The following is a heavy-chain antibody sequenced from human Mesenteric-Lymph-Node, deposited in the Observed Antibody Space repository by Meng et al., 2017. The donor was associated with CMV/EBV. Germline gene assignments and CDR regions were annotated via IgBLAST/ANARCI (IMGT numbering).Heavy chain of an antibody. J-gene: IGHJ4*02. CDR3: ARTPLYCSSASCYTFDY. V-gene: IGHV3-74*01. Sequence: GESLKISCAASGFTFSSNWMHWVRQPPGKGLVWVSRISSDGSVTNYADSVKGRFTISRDNAKNTLYLQMSSLRAEDTAVYYCARTPLYCSSASCYTFDYWGQGTLVTVSS. CDR2: ISSDGSVT. CDR1: GFTFSSNW. D-gene: IGHD2-2*01.